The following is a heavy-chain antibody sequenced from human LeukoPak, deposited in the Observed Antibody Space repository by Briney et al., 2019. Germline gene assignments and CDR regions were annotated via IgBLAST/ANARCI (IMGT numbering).Heavy chain of an antibody. CDR1: GYTLTELS. J-gene: IGHJ4*02. CDR3: ARYSISEYSYGPAVFDY. Sequence: ASVKVSCKASGYTLTELSMHWVRQAPGKGLEWMGGFDPEDGETIYAQKFQGRVTMTEDTSTDTAYMELSSLRSEDTAVYYCARYSISEYSYGPAVFDYWGQGTLVTVSS. D-gene: IGHD5-18*01. CDR2: FDPEDGET. V-gene: IGHV1-24*01.